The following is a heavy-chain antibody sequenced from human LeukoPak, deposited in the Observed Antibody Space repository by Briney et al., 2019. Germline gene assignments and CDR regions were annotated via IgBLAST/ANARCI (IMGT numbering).Heavy chain of an antibody. CDR3: ARRSDEYSSSSGDINWFDP. D-gene: IGHD6-6*01. J-gene: IGHJ5*02. V-gene: IGHV4-59*08. CDR2: IYYSGST. CDR1: GGSISSYY. Sequence: SETLSLTCTVSGGSISSYYWSWIRQPPGKGLEWIGYIYYSGSTNYNPPLKSRVTISVDTSKNQFSLKLSSVTAADTAVYYCARRSDEYSSSSGDINWFDPWGQGTLVIVSS.